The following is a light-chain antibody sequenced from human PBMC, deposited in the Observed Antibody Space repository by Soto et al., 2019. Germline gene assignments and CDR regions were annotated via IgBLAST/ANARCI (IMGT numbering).Light chain of an antibody. J-gene: IGKJ2*01. CDR3: RQYGTSRLYT. Sequence: EIVLTQSPGTLSFSPGERATLSCRASQSISSSYLAWYQQKPGQSPRLLFYEASSRPTSIPDRFSGSGSRTDLTLTINRLEHEDFAVYYCRQYGTSRLYTFGQGTMVEI. CDR2: EAS. CDR1: QSISSSY. V-gene: IGKV3-20*01.